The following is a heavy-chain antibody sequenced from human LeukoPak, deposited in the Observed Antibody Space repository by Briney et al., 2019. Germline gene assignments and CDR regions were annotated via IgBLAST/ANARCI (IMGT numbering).Heavy chain of an antibody. D-gene: IGHD2-15*01. CDR3: ARGLGYCSGGSCYSGFYYYMDV. J-gene: IGHJ6*03. V-gene: IGHV4-59*01. Sequence: PSETLSLTCTVSGGSLSSYYWSWIRQPPGKGLEWIGYIYYSGGTNHNPSLKSRVTISVDTSKNHFTLKLSSVTAADTAVYYCARGLGYCSGGSCYSGFYYYMDVWGKGTTVTVSS. CDR2: IYYSGGT. CDR1: GGSLSSYY.